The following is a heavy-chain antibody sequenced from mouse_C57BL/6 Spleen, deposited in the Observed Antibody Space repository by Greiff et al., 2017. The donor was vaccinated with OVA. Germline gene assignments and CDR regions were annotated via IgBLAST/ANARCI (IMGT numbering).Heavy chain of an antibody. J-gene: IGHJ1*03. CDR1: GYAFSSYW. Sequence: QVQLKESGAELVKPGASVKISCKASGYAFSSYWMNWVKQRPGKGLAWIGQIYPGDGDTNYNGKFKGKATLTADKSSSTAYMQLSSLTSEDSAVYFCAREGVITTVVADWYFDVWGTGTTVTVSS. CDR3: AREGVITTVVADWYFDV. V-gene: IGHV1-80*01. CDR2: IYPGDGDT. D-gene: IGHD1-1*01.